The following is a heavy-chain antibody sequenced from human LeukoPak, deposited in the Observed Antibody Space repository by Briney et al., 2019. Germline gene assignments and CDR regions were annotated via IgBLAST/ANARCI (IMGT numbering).Heavy chain of an antibody. CDR1: GFTVSSNH. J-gene: IGHJ4*02. D-gene: IGHD6-6*01. V-gene: IGHV3-66*01. CDR2: TYTGGST. CDR3: ARVLGSPSYFDD. Sequence: GGSLRLSCAASGFTVSSNHMSRVRQSPGKGLEWVSVTYTGGSTYYADFVKDRFSSARDTSKNTLDLQMNSLRAEDTAVYYCARVLGSPSYFDDWGQGTLVTVSS.